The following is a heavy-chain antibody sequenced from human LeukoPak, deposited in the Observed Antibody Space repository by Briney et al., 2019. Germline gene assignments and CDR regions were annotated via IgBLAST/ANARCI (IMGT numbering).Heavy chain of an antibody. CDR1: GGSFSGYY. J-gene: IGHJ4*02. Sequence: KPSETLSLTCAVYGGSFSGYYWSWIRQPPGKGLEWIGEINHSGSTNYNPSLKSRVTISVDTSKNQFSLKLSSVTAADTAVYYCARVPSSTYYDSSGYYYFDYWGQGTLVTVSS. CDR3: ARVPSSTYYDSSGYYYFDY. V-gene: IGHV4-34*01. CDR2: INHSGST. D-gene: IGHD3-22*01.